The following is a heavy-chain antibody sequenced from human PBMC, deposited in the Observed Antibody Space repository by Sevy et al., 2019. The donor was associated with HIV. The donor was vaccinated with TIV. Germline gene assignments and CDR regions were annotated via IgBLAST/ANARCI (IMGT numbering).Heavy chain of an antibody. CDR2: ISYSGST. CDR1: GGSISSFY. D-gene: IGHD5-18*01. J-gene: IGHJ4*02. V-gene: IGHV4-59*01. CDR3: ARGIFSYGYWREFDY. Sequence: SETLSLTCTVSGGSISSFYWNWIRQSPGKGLEWIGYISYSGSTNYNPSLTSRVTISVDTSKNQFSLKLSSVTAADTAVYYCARGIFSYGYWREFDYWGQGNLVTVSS.